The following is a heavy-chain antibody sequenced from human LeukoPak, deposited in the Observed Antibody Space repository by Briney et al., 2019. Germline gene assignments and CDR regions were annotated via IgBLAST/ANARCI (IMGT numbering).Heavy chain of an antibody. D-gene: IGHD5-12*01. V-gene: IGHV4-61*01. Sequence: SETLSLTCTVSGGSVSNGNYYWSWIRQPPGKGLEWIGYLYYSGSTNYNPSLKSRVTISIDASKNQFSLKLSSVTAADTAVYYCARDRVGGYDYAYFDLWGRGTLVTVSS. CDR3: ARDRVGGYDYAYFDL. CDR1: GGSVSNGNYY. J-gene: IGHJ2*01. CDR2: LYYSGST.